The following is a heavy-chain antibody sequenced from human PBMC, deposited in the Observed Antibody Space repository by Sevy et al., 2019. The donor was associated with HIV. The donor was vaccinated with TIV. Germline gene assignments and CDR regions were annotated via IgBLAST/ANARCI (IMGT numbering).Heavy chain of an antibody. V-gene: IGHV3-15*01. CDR1: GFTFSNAW. CDR3: TTGYGSGSYNFDY. D-gene: IGHD3-10*01. CDR2: IKSKTDGGTT. J-gene: IGHJ4*02. Sequence: GGSLRLSCAASGFTFSNAWMSWVRQAPGKGLEWVGRIKSKTDGGTTDYAAPVKGRFTISRDDSKNTRYLQMNSLKTEDTAVYYCTTGYGSGSYNFDYWGQGTLVTVSS.